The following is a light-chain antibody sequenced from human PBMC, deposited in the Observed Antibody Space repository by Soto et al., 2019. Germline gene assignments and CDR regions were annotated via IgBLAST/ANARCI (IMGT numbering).Light chain of an antibody. CDR1: QSIITY. CDR2: GAS. J-gene: IGKJ4*01. Sequence: DIQMTQSPSSLSVSIGERVTITCRASQSIITYLNWYEQKPGQAPNLLIYGASTLQSGVPSRFSGGGSGTYFTLTISGLQSEDFGVYYCQQSNTRPGTFGEGTKVEIK. CDR3: QQSNTRPGT. V-gene: IGKV1-39*01.